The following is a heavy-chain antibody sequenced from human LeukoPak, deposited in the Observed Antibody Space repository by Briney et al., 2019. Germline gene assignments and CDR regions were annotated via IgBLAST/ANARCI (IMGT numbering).Heavy chain of an antibody. V-gene: IGHV1-46*01. CDR1: GYTFTSYY. CDR3: ARAPGYCSSTSCHEDY. CDR2: IDPSGGST. Sequence: ASVKVSCKASGYTFTSYYMHWVRQAPGQGLEWMGIIDPSGGSTSYAQKFQGRVTMTRDTSTSTVYMELSSLRSEDTAVYYCARAPGYCSSTSCHEDYWGQGTLVTVSS. J-gene: IGHJ4*02. D-gene: IGHD2-2*01.